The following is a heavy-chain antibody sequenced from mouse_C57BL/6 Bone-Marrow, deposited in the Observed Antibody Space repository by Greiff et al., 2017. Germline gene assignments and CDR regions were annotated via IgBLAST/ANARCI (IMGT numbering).Heavy chain of an antibody. V-gene: IGHV1-15*01. CDR3: TRRPYYGSSYPFAY. D-gene: IGHD1-1*01. CDR2: IDPETGGT. Sequence: VQLQQSGAELVRPGASVTLSCKASGYTFTDYEMHWVKQTPVHGLEWIGAIDPETGGTAYNQKFKGKAILTVDKSSSTAYMELRSLTSEDSAVYYFTRRPYYGSSYPFAYWGQGTLVTVSA. CDR1: GYTFTDYE. J-gene: IGHJ3*01.